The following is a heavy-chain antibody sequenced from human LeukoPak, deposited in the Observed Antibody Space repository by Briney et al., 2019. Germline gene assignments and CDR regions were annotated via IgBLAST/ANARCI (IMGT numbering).Heavy chain of an antibody. Sequence: GASVKVSCKASGYTFTSYAMNWVRQAPGQGLEWMGWINTNTGNPTYAQGFTGRFVFSLDTSVSTAYLQISSLKAEDTAVYYCARGDYDFWSGPVGDLDYWGQGTLVTVSS. CDR1: GYTFTSYA. V-gene: IGHV7-4-1*02. D-gene: IGHD3-3*01. CDR2: INTNTGNP. CDR3: ARGDYDFWSGPVGDLDY. J-gene: IGHJ4*02.